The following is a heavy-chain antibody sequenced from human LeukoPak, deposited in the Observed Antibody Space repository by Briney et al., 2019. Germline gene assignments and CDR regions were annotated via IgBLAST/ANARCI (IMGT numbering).Heavy chain of an antibody. CDR2: ISAYNGNT. V-gene: IGHV1-18*01. J-gene: IGHJ4*02. D-gene: IGHD3-22*01. CDR1: GYTFTSYG. CDR3: ARLYYYDSTGYYQYYFDY. Sequence: ASVKVSCKASGYTFTSYGISWVRQAPGQGLEWMGWISAYNGNTNYAQKLQGRVTMTTDTSTSTAYMELRSLGSDDTAVYYCARLYYYDSTGYYQYYFDYWGQGTLVIVSS.